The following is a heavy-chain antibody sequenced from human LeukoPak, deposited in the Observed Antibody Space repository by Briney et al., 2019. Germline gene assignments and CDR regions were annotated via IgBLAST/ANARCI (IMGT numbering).Heavy chain of an antibody. V-gene: IGHV3-30*02. CDR1: GFTFNSNG. D-gene: IGHD2-2*01. CDR2: IRYDGSNK. J-gene: IGHJ3*02. CDR3: AKDRPAAANDAFDI. Sequence: GGSLRLSCAASGFTFNSNGMHWVRQAPGKGLEWVAFIRYDGSNKYYADSVKGRFTISRDNSKNTLYLQMNSLRAEDTAVYYCAKDRPAAANDAFDIWGQGTMVTVSS.